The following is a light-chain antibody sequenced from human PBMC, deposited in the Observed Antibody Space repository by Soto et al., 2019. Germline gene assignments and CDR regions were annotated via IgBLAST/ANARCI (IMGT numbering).Light chain of an antibody. CDR3: AAWDDSLSGPV. J-gene: IGLJ3*02. Sequence: QSVLTQPPSESGTPGQRVTISCSGGDSNIGSNLVSWYQQLPGTAPKLLIYSNNQRPSGVPDRFSGSKSGTSASLAIRGLRSEDEADYYCAAWDDSLSGPVFGGGTKLTVL. CDR1: DSNIGSNL. CDR2: SNN. V-gene: IGLV1-47*02.